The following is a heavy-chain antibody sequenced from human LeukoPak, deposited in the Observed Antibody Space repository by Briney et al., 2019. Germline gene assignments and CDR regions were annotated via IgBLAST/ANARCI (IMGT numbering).Heavy chain of an antibody. CDR3: ARVLAGDGAFDI. V-gene: IGHV4-61*01. CDR2: IYDSGST. D-gene: IGHD2-21*02. Sequence: TSEALFLSCTVSGGPVSSGRYYRSWRRQPPGKGLEWIGYIYDSGSTNYNPPLKSRVTISVDTSKTQFSLKLSSVTAADTAVYYCARVLAGDGAFDIWGQGPMVTVSS. J-gene: IGHJ3*02. CDR1: GGPVSSGRYY.